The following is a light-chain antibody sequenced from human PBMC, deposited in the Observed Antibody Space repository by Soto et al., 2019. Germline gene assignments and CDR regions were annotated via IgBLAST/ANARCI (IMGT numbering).Light chain of an antibody. CDR2: GAS. CDR3: QQSAILPFT. V-gene: IGKV3-20*01. CDR1: QSVTNNF. J-gene: IGKJ3*01. Sequence: IVVTQSPGTLSLSPGERATLSCGASQSVTNNFLAWYQQKPGQAPRLLIYGASSRATGVPDRFSGSGSGTDFTLTISRLEPVDFAVYYSQQSAILPFTTGLGT.